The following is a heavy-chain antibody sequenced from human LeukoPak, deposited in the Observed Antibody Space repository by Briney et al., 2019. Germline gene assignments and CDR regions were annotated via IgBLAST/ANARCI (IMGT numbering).Heavy chain of an antibody. CDR1: GFTFSSYS. J-gene: IGHJ4*01. CDR3: ARESTTSRYFDY. V-gene: IGHV3-48*04. D-gene: IGHD2-2*01. CDR2: TTSSGGTI. Sequence: TGGSLRLSCAAFGFTFSSYSMNWVRQAPGKGLEWLSYTTSSGGTIYYADSVKGRFTISRDNAKNSLYLQMNSLRAEDTAVYYCARESTTSRYFDYWGHGTLVTVSS.